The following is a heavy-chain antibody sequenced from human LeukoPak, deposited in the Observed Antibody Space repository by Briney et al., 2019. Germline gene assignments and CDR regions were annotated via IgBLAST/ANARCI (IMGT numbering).Heavy chain of an antibody. V-gene: IGHV4-39*07. CDR3: AKVAVETAMASDY. J-gene: IGHJ4*02. D-gene: IGHD5-18*01. Sequence: SETLSLTCTVSGGSISSSSYYWGWFRQPPGKGLEWIGTIDYSGITYYSPSLKSRLTISVDTSKNHFSLKVSSVTAADTAVYYCAKVAVETAMASDYWGQGTLVTVSS. CDR1: GGSISSSSYY. CDR2: IDYSGIT.